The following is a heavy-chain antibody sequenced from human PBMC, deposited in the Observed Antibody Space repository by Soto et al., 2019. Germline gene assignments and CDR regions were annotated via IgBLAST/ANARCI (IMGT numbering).Heavy chain of an antibody. J-gene: IGHJ4*02. CDR3: AKDAYDENYYGSRIQANYFDY. CDR2: ISGSGGST. Sequence: GWSLRLSCAASGFTFSSYAMSWVRQAPGKGLEWVSAISGSGGSTYYADSVKGRFTISRDNSKNALYLQMNSLRAEDTAVYYCAKDAYDENYYGSRIQANYFDYWGQGTLVTVSS. D-gene: IGHD3-10*01. V-gene: IGHV3-23*01. CDR1: GFTFSSYA.